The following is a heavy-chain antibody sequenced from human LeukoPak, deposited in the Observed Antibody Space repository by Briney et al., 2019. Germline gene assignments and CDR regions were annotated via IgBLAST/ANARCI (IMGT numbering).Heavy chain of an antibody. D-gene: IGHD5-24*01. CDR1: GGSVSSGSYY. J-gene: IGHJ4*02. CDR3: ARVQRDGYWLGL. Sequence: NPSETLSLTCTVSGGSVSSGSYYWSWIRQPPGKGLEWTGYIYYSGSTNYNPSLKSRVTISVDTSKNQFSLKLSSVTAADTAVYYCARVQRDGYWLGLWGQGTLVTVSS. CDR2: IYYSGST. V-gene: IGHV4-61*01.